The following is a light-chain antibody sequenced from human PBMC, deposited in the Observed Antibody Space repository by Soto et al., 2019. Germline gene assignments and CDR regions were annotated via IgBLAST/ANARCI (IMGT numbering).Light chain of an antibody. CDR1: QSISSY. V-gene: IGKV1-39*01. CDR2: AAS. Sequence: DIQMTQSPSSLSASVGDRVTITCRASQSISSYLNWYQQKPGKAPKLLIYAASILQGGVPSRFSGSGSGTDFTLTISRLQPEDFATYYCQQSYSTPRTFGQGTKVEIK. J-gene: IGKJ1*01. CDR3: QQSYSTPRT.